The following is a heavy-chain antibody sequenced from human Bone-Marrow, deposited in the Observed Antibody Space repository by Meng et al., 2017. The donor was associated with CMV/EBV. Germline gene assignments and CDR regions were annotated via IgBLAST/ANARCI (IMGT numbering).Heavy chain of an antibody. D-gene: IGHD1-14*01. CDR3: VRDLVGNRDS. CDR2: INTDGTVT. CDR1: GVRFSDTL. Sequence: VLVVVCVVVLVGCVGCVRCPVEDSGVRFSDTLMRGGRLAPGEGRVWLSRINTDGTVTSYSESVRGRFTISRDNSKNTLYLQMYDLRAGDSGVYYCVRDLVGNRDSWGHGTLVTVSS. V-gene: IGHV3-74*03. J-gene: IGHJ5*01.